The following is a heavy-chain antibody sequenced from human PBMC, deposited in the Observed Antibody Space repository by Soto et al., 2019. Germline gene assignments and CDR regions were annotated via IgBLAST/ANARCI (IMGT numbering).Heavy chain of an antibody. CDR3: ARRHGLFDY. CDR1: GGSMSSYY. V-gene: IGHV4-59*08. Sequence: SETLSLTCTVSGGSMSSYYWSWIRQPPGKGLEWIGYIYNSGSTNYNPSLKSRVTISVDTSKNQFSLNLTSVTAADTAVYFCARRHGLFDYWGQGTLVT. CDR2: IYNSGST. J-gene: IGHJ4*02.